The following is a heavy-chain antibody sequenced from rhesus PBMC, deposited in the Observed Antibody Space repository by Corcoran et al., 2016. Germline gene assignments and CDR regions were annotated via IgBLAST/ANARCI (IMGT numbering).Heavy chain of an antibody. J-gene: IGHJ4*01. V-gene: IGHV3-37*01. CDR2: ISDCGSRT. D-gene: IGHD2-33*01. CDR1: GFTFSDHY. Sequence: EVQLVESGGGLVQPGGSLTLSCAASGFTFSDHYMDWVRKAPGKGVEWVSRISDCGSRTLYADSVTGRFITYRDNAKNKLYLQMNSPRAEDTGVYYCAREDSLGGYYFNYWGQGVLVTVSS. CDR3: AREDSLGGYYFNY.